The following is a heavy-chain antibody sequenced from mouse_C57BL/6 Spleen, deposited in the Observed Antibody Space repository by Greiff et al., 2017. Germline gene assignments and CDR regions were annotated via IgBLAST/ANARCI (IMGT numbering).Heavy chain of an antibody. Sequence: EVKLVESGGGLVKPGGSLKLSCAASGFTFSDYGMHWVRQAPEKGLEWVAYISSGSSTIYYADPVKGRFTISRDNAKNTLFLQMTSLRSEDTAMYYCARDRAVYALDYWGQGTSVTVSS. CDR2: ISSGSSTI. CDR1: GFTFSDYG. J-gene: IGHJ4*01. CDR3: ARDRAVYALDY. V-gene: IGHV5-17*01. D-gene: IGHD3-2*01.